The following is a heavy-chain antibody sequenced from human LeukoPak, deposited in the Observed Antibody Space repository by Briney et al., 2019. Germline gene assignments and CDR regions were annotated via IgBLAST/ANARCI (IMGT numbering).Heavy chain of an antibody. V-gene: IGHV4-59*01. CDR2: IYYSGST. D-gene: IGHD3-10*01. J-gene: IGHJ5*02. CDR1: GGSISSYY. Sequence: SETLSLTCTVSGGSISSYYWSWIRQPPGKGLEWIGYIYYSGSTNYNPSLKSRVTISVDTSKNQFSLKLSSVTAADTAVYYCARSRGSGSYWANWFDPWGQGTLVTVSP. CDR3: ARSRGSGSYWANWFDP.